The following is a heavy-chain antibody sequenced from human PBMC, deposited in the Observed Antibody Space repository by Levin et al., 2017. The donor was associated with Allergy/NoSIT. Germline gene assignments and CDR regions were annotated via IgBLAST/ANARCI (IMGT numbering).Heavy chain of an antibody. CDR1: GFTVNSYN. CDR3: AREGYSNSCPY. J-gene: IGHJ4*02. Sequence: GGSLRLSCAASGFTVNSYNMNWVRQAPGKGLEWVSSISNSRNYIYYADSVKGRFTISRDSAKNSLYLQMNNLRAEDTAVYYCAREGYSNSCPYWGQGTLVTVSS. CDR2: ISNSRNYI. D-gene: IGHD2-15*01. V-gene: IGHV3-21*01.